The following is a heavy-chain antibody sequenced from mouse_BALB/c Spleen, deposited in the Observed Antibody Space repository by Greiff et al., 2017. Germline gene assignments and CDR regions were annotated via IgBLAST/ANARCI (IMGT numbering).Heavy chain of an antibody. CDR2: IYPGDGDT. Sequence: VQRVESGAELVRPGTSVKISCKASGYAFSSYWMNWVKQRPGQGLEWIGQIYPGDGDTNYNGKFKGKATLTADKSSSTAYMQLSSLTSEDSAVYFCASREGFAYWGQGTLVTVSA. CDR3: ASREGFAY. J-gene: IGHJ3*01. CDR1: GYAFSSYW. V-gene: IGHV1-80*01.